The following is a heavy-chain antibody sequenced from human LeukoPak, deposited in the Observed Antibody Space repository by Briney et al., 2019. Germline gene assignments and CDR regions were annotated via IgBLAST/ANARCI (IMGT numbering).Heavy chain of an antibody. CDR2: IWYDGSNK. CDR1: GFTFSSYG. D-gene: IGHD3-16*01. CDR3: ARAITFPSRVDY. J-gene: IGHJ4*02. Sequence: GGSLRLSCAASGFTFSSYGMHWVRQAPGKGLEWVAIIWYDGSNKYYADSVKGRFTISRDNSKNTLSLQMNSLRAEDTAVYYCARAITFPSRVDYWGQGTLVTVSS. V-gene: IGHV3-33*01.